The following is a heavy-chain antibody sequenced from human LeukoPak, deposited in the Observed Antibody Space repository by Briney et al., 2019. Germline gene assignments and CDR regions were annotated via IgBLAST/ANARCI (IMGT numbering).Heavy chain of an antibody. Sequence: GGSLRLSCAASAFPFSSCWMSWVRQAPGKGLEWVANIKQDGSEEYYVDSVKSRFTISRDNAKNSLYLQMNSLRVEDTAVYYCAKDSEYSSGWFDGFDIWGQGAMVTVSP. D-gene: IGHD6-19*01. CDR3: AKDSEYSSGWFDGFDI. J-gene: IGHJ3*02. CDR2: IKQDGSEE. V-gene: IGHV3-7*01. CDR1: AFPFSSCW.